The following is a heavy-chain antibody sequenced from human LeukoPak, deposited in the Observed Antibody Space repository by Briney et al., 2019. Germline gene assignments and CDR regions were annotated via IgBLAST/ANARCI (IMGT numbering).Heavy chain of an antibody. CDR3: ARGPSDFWSGYYSRGWFDP. J-gene: IGHJ5*02. CDR1: GYTFTSYG. D-gene: IGHD3-3*01. CDR2: ISAYDGNT. Sequence: ASVKVSCKASGYTFTSYGISWVRQAPGQGLEWMGWISAYDGNTNYAQKLQGRVTMTTDTSTSTAYMELRSLRSDDTAVYYCARGPSDFWSGYYSRGWFDPWGQGTLVTVSS. V-gene: IGHV1-18*04.